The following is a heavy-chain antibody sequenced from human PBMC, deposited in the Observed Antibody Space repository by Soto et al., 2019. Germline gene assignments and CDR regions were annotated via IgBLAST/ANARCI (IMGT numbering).Heavy chain of an antibody. CDR1: GSTFTSAY. CDR2: INPSGGST. Sequence: APGKLCLEPAGSTFTSAYVHMVRQAPGQGLEWMGIINPSGGSTSYAQKFQGRVTMTRDTSTSTVYMELSSLRSEDTAVYYCAHRLGYGDSRTWVQGNLVTVSP. V-gene: IGHV1-46*01. D-gene: IGHD4-17*01. J-gene: IGHJ4*02. CDR3: AHRLGYGDSRT.